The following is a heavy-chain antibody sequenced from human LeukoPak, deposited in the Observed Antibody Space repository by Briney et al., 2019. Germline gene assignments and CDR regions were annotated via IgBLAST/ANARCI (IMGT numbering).Heavy chain of an antibody. Sequence: PGGSLRLSCAASGFTFSSYSMNWVRQPPGKGLEWIGEINHSGSTNYNPSLKSRVTISVDTSKNQFSLKLSSVTAADTAVYYCATDDYGDIIDYWGQGTLVTVSS. CDR3: ATDDYGDIIDY. V-gene: IGHV4-34*08. J-gene: IGHJ4*02. CDR1: GFTFSSYS. D-gene: IGHD4-17*01. CDR2: INHSGST.